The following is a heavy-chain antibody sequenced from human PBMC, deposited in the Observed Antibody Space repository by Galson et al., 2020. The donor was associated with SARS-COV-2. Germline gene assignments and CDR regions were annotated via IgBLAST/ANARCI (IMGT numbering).Heavy chain of an antibody. CDR2: INSKTDGGTT. CDR1: GFTFSNAW. V-gene: IGHV3-15*01. J-gene: IGHJ4*02. CDR3: KCNLGTGTTLFDY. D-gene: IGHD1-7*01. Sequence: GESVKISCAASGFTFSNAWMSWVRQAPGKGLEWVGRINSKTDGGTTDYAAPVKGRFTISRDDSKNTLYLQMNSLKTEDTAVYYCKCNLGTGTTLFDYWGQGTLVTVSS.